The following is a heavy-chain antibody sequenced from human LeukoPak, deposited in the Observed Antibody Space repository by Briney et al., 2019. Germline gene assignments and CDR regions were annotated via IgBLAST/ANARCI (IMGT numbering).Heavy chain of an antibody. Sequence: GRSLRLSCAASGFTFDDYAMHWVRQAPGKGLEWVSGISWNSGSIGYADSVKGRFTISRDNAKNSLYLQMNSLRAEDTALYYCARSSGIAAAGTDWGQETLVTVSS. CDR3: ARSSGIAAAGTD. J-gene: IGHJ4*02. D-gene: IGHD6-13*01. CDR2: ISWNSGSI. V-gene: IGHV3-9*01. CDR1: GFTFDDYA.